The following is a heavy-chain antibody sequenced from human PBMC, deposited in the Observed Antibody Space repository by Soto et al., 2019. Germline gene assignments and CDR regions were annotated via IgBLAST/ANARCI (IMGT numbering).Heavy chain of an antibody. V-gene: IGHV4-34*01. CDR1: GGSFSGYY. J-gene: IGHJ3*02. Sequence: QVQLQQWGAGLLKPSETLSLTCAVYGGSFSGYYWSWIRQPPGKGLEWIGEINHSGSTNYNPSLKSRVTXXVXTXRNQFSLTLSSVTAADTAVYYCARGEIAADHDAFDIWGQGTMVTVSS. CDR2: INHSGST. D-gene: IGHD6-13*01. CDR3: ARGEIAADHDAFDI.